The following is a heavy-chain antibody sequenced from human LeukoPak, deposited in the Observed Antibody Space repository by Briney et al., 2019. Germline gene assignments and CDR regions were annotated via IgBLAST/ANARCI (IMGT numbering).Heavy chain of an antibody. CDR2: IYYSGST. V-gene: IGHV4-31*03. Sequence: SETLSLTCTVSGGSISSGGYYWSWIRQHPGKGLEWIGYIYYSGSTYYNPPLKSRVTISVDTSKNQFSLKLSSVTAADTAVYYCARCISGWWFDIWGQGTTVTVSS. CDR3: ARCISGWWFDI. D-gene: IGHD6-19*01. J-gene: IGHJ3*02. CDR1: GGSISSGGYY.